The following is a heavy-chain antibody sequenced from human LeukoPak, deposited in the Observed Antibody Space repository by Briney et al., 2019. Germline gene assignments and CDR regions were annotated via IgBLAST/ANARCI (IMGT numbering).Heavy chain of an antibody. V-gene: IGHV6-1*01. Sequence: SQTLSLTCVISGDXVSSNSAAWNWIRQSPSRGLEWLVRTYYRSEWYTDYEVSVKSRITINPDTSKNQFSLQLNSVTPEDTAVYYCARGSSGWYYFDYWGQGTLVTVSS. CDR2: TYYRSEWYT. CDR3: ARGSSGWYYFDY. D-gene: IGHD6-19*01. J-gene: IGHJ4*02. CDR1: GDXVSSNSAA.